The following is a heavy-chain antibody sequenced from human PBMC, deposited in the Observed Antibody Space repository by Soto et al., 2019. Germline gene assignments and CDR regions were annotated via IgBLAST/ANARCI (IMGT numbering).Heavy chain of an antibody. CDR3: SIVTAYGMDV. CDR2: IIPVYGTP. V-gene: IGHV1-69*06. J-gene: IGHJ6*02. D-gene: IGHD2-15*01. CDR1: GGTFNKYA. Sequence: QVQLEQSGAEVKKPGSSLKVSCKATGGTFNKYAISWVRQAPGQGLEWMAGIIPVYGTPNYAQRFQDRVTIIADKSTTTAYMEVNSLTSEDTAIYYCSIVTAYGMDVWGPGTTVIVSS.